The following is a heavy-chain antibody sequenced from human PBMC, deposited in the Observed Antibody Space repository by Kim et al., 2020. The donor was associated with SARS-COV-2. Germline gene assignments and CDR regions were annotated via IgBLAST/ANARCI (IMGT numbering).Heavy chain of an antibody. V-gene: IGHV3-7*01. Sequence: GGSLRLSCEPSGFIFSAYWMSWVRQAPGKGLEWVANIMEDGSEKNYVDSVKGRFTISRDNAKNSLYLQMNSLRAEDTAVYYCARGKGWTDGWGQGTMVTVSS. CDR2: IMEDGSEK. CDR1: GFIFSAYW. J-gene: IGHJ4*02. CDR3: ARGKGWTDG. D-gene: IGHD2-15*01.